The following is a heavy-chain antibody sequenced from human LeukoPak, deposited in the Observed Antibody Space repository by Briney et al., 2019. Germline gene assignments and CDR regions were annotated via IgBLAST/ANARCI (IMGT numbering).Heavy chain of an antibody. V-gene: IGHV3-48*03. CDR2: ISSSGSTI. D-gene: IGHD3-10*02. CDR1: GFIFSTYE. Sequence: GGSLRLSCAASGFIFSTYEMNWVRQAPGKGLEWVSYISSSGSTIYYADSVKGRFTISRDNAKNSLYLQMNSLRAEDTAVYYCAELGITMIGGVWGKGTTVTVSS. CDR3: AELGITMIGGV. J-gene: IGHJ6*04.